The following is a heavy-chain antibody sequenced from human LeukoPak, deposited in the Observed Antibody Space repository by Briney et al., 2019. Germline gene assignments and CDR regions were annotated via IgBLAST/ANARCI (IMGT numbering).Heavy chain of an antibody. J-gene: IGHJ3*02. CDR3: ARDRVYSYGYRDAFDI. D-gene: IGHD5-18*01. CDR1: GFIFSSHA. Sequence: GGSLRLSCAASGFIFSSHAKSWVRQAPGKGLEWVSGITGSGDSTYYADSVMGRFTISRDNSKNTLYLQMNSLRAVDTAVYYCARDRVYSYGYRDAFDIWGQGTMVTVSS. V-gene: IGHV3-23*01. CDR2: ITGSGDST.